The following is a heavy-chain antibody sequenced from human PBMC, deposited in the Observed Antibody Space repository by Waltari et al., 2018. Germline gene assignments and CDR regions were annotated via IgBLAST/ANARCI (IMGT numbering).Heavy chain of an antibody. V-gene: IGHV1-69*14. Sequence: QVQLVQSGAEVKKPGSSVKVSCKASGGTFSSYAISWVRQAPGQGLEWMGGISRIFGTANYAQKFQGRVTITADKSTSTADMDLSSQRSEDTAVYYCARAAAAVYLLDYWGQGTLVTVSS. D-gene: IGHD6-13*01. CDR1: GGTFSSYA. CDR2: ISRIFGTA. J-gene: IGHJ4*02. CDR3: ARAAAAVYLLDY.